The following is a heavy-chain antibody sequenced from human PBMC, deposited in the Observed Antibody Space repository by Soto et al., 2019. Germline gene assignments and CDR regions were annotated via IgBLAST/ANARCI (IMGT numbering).Heavy chain of an antibody. V-gene: IGHV1-58*01. CDR2: IVVGSGNT. CDR3: AAINCGGDCYFDY. D-gene: IGHD2-21*02. Sequence: XSVKVSCKASGFTFTSSAVQWVRQARGQRLEWIGWIVVGSGNTNYAQKFQERVTITRDMSTSTAYMELSSLRSEDTAVYYCAAINCGGDCYFDYWGQGTLVTVSS. J-gene: IGHJ4*02. CDR1: GFTFTSSA.